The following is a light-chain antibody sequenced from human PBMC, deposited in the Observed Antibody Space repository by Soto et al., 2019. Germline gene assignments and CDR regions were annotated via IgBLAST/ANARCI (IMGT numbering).Light chain of an antibody. CDR3: SSDAGSNNWV. Sequence: QSALTQPPSASGAPGQSVTISCTGTSIDVGGDNYVSWYQQHPGKAPKLMIYEVSKRPSGVPDRFSGSKSGNTASLTVSGRQAEEEADYYCSSDAGSNNWVFGGGTKLTVL. V-gene: IGLV2-8*01. J-gene: IGLJ3*02. CDR2: EVS. CDR1: SIDVGGDNY.